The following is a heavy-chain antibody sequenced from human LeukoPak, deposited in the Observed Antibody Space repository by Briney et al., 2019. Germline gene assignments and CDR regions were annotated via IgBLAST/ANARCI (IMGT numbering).Heavy chain of an antibody. CDR3: ARQVVAATPNWFDP. CDR2: IYTSGST. V-gene: IGHV4-4*09. J-gene: IGHJ5*02. CDR1: GGSISSYY. Sequence: SETLSLTCTVSGGSISSYYWSWIRQPPGKGLEWIGYIYTSGSTNYNPSLKSRVTISVDTSKNQFSLKLSSVPAADTAVYYCARQVVAATPNWFDPWGQGTLVTVSS. D-gene: IGHD2-15*01.